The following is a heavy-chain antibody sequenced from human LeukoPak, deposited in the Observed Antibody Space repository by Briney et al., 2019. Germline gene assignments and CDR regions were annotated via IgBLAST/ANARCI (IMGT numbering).Heavy chain of an antibody. Sequence: GGSLLLSCAVSGITVSNYGMSWVRQAPGKGLEWVAGISGSGSSTNYAASVKGRFTLSRDNPRNTLYLQMNSLRAEDTAVYFCAKRGVVIRVILVGFHKEAYYFDSWGQGALVTVSS. CDR3: AKRGVVIRVILVGFHKEAYYFDS. V-gene: IGHV3-23*01. J-gene: IGHJ4*02. CDR1: GITVSNYG. CDR2: ISGSGSST. D-gene: IGHD3-22*01.